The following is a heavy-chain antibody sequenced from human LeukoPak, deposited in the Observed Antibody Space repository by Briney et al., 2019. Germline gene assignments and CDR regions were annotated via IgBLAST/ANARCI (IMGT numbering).Heavy chain of an antibody. V-gene: IGHV3-48*01. CDR3: AAGPEAVDS. CDR1: GFTFSSYS. Sequence: PGGSLRLSCAASGFTFSSYSMNWVRQAPGKGLEWVSYISSSSSTTYYADSAKGRFTISRDNAKNSLYLQMNSLRAEDTAVYYCAAGPEAVDSWGQGTLVTVSS. D-gene: IGHD3-10*01. J-gene: IGHJ4*02. CDR2: ISSSSSTT.